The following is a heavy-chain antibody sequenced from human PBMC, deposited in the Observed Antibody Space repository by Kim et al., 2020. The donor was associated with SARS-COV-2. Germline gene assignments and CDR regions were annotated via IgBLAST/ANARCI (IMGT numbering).Heavy chain of an antibody. CDR1: FFFFIIYF. CDR3: ARDDFGGDSGSFWFDP. D-gene: IGHD2-21*01. V-gene: IGHV3-23*01. CDR2: LSGGGRP. Sequence: SLILSFFSSFFFFIIYFITFFRHAPVKGLQWVATLSGGGRPDLADSVKGRFTVSIDNSKDTFYLQMHSLSTVDSARYFCARDDFGGDSGSFWFDPRG. J-gene: IGHJ5*02.